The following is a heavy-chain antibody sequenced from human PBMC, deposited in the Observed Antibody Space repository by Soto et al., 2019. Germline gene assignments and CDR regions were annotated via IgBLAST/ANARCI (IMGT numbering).Heavy chain of an antibody. CDR3: EHGRKCEHSYGLDV. V-gene: IGHV3-30-3*01. Sequence: GGSLRLSCAASGFTLSGYVLHWVRQAPGKGLEWVALISYDGSDKNYGDSVKGRFTISRDNSKNTLYLQMDSLRAEDTAMYYCEHGRKCEHSYGLDVWGQGTTVTVSS. CDR1: GFTLSGYV. D-gene: IGHD2-21*01. J-gene: IGHJ6*02. CDR2: ISYDGSDK.